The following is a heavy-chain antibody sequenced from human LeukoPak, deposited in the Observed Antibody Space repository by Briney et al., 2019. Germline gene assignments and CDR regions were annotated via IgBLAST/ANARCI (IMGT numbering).Heavy chain of an antibody. CDR2: ISGSGGST. V-gene: IGHV3-23*01. D-gene: IGHD5-18*01. CDR1: GITLSNYA. CDR3: AKGAASRGYTYVAN. Sequence: GGSLRLSCAVSGITLSNYAMIWVRQAPGKGLEWVSGISGSGGSTYYSDSAKGRFTISRDNSNNTLYLQMNSLRAEDTAVYYCAKGAASRGYTYVANWGQGTLVTVSS. J-gene: IGHJ4*02.